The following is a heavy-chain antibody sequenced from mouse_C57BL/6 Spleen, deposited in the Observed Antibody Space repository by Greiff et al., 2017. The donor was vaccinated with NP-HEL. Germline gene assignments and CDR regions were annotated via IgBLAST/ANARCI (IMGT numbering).Heavy chain of an antibody. V-gene: IGHV1-80*01. CDR2: IYPGDGDT. J-gene: IGHJ1*03. CDR3: ARGAGITTVDFDV. Sequence: VKLMESGAELVKPGASVKISCKASGYAFSSYWMNWVKQRPGKGLEWIGQIYPGDGDTNYNGKFKGKATLTADKSSSTAYMQLSSLTSEDSAVYFCARGAGITTVDFDVWGTGTTVTVSS. CDR1: GYAFSSYW. D-gene: IGHD1-1*01.